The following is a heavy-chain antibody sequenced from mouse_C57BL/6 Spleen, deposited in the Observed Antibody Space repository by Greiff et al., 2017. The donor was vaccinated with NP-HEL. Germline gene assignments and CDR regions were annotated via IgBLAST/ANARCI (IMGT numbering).Heavy chain of an antibody. D-gene: IGHD1-1*01. J-gene: IGHJ4*01. CDR3: ARITTVVATRAMDY. V-gene: IGHV1-69*01. Sequence: VQLQQPGAELVMPGASVKLSCKASGYTFTSYWMLWVEQRPGHGLEWIGELDPSDSYTNYNQKFKGKSTLTVDKSSRTAYMQLSSLTSEDSAVYYCARITTVVATRAMDYWGQGTSVTVSS. CDR2: LDPSDSYT. CDR1: GYTFTSYW.